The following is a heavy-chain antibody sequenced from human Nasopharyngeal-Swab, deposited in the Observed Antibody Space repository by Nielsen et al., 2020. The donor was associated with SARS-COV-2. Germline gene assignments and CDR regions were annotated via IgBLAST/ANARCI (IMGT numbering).Heavy chain of an antibody. V-gene: IGHV1-69*01. D-gene: IGHD3-10*01. Sequence: WVRQAPGQGLEWMGGIIPIFGTANYAQKFQGRVTITADESTSTAYMELSSLRAEDTAVYYCARPPTPCITMVRGVFSVACYYYYMDVWGKGTTVTVSS. CDR3: ARPPTPCITMVRGVFSVACYYYYMDV. CDR2: IIPIFGTA. J-gene: IGHJ6*03.